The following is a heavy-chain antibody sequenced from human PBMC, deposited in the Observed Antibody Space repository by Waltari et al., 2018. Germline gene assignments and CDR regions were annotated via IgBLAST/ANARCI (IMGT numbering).Heavy chain of an antibody. D-gene: IGHD3-22*01. CDR3: ARGEYSSAY. CDR1: GFSAGDFA. CDR2: MRSKTYGETA. Sequence: EVQLVESGGGLAQPGRSLRLSCSVSGFSAGDFAISWFRQAPGKGLEWVGFMRSKTYGETAQYAASVKGRFSISRDDSKNIAHLQMNSLKTEDTAVYYCARGEYSSAYWGQGTRVTVSS. V-gene: IGHV3-49*03. J-gene: IGHJ4*02.